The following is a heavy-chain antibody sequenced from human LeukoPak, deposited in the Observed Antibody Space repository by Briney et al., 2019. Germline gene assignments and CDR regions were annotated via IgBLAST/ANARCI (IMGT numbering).Heavy chain of an antibody. CDR1: GGSISSSSYY. CDR3: VVTRGITMVRGVTFPIDY. D-gene: IGHD3-10*01. Sequence: SGTLSLTCTVSGGSISSSSYYWGWIRQPPGKGLEWIGSIYYSGSTYYNPSLKSRVTISVDTSKNQFSLKLSSVTAADTAVYYCVVTRGITMVRGVTFPIDYWGQGTLVTVSS. CDR2: IYYSGST. V-gene: IGHV4-39*01. J-gene: IGHJ4*02.